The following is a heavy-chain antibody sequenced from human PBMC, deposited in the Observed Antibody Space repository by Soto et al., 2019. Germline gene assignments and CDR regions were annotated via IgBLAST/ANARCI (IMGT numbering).Heavy chain of an antibody. CDR1: GGTFSSYA. CDR2: IIPIFGTA. J-gene: IGHJ6*02. Sequence: QVQLVQSGAEVKKPGSSGKVSCKASGGTFSSYAISWVRQAPGQGLEWMGGIIPIFGTANYAQKFQGRVTITADKSTSTAYMELSRLRSEDTAVYYCAGGYDFWSGYYPIYYYYYGMDDWGQGTTVTVSS. D-gene: IGHD3-3*01. V-gene: IGHV1-69*06. CDR3: AGGYDFWSGYYPIYYYYYGMDD.